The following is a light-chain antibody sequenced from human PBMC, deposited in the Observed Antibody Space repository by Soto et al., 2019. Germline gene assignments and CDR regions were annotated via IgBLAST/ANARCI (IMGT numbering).Light chain of an antibody. CDR1: QGISTW. CDR3: QQYTENWT. J-gene: IGKJ1*01. CDR2: RAS. Sequence: DIQMTQSPPTLSASVGDRVTITCRASQGISTWLAWYQQKPGKAPKLLIYRASSLESGVPSRFSGSGSGTEFTLTINSLQPDDFSTYLCQQYTENWTFRQGTKGEIK. V-gene: IGKV1-5*03.